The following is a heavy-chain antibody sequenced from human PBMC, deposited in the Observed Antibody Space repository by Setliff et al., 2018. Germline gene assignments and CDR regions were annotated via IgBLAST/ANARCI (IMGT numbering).Heavy chain of an antibody. J-gene: IGHJ3*02. Sequence: GASVKVSCKASGFTLTSYPIHWVRQAPGQRLEWMGWINPDNGNRKYSQRFQGRVTITRDTSASTVFLELSTLRSEDTAVYYCTRDPLTTNRRRAFDIWGQGTMVTVSS. CDR1: GFTLTSYP. D-gene: IGHD4-17*01. CDR3: TRDPLTTNRRRAFDI. V-gene: IGHV1-3*01. CDR2: INPDNGNR.